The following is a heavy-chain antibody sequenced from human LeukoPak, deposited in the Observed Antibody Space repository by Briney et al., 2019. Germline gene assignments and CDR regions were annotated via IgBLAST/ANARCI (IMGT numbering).Heavy chain of an antibody. CDR2: INPNSGDT. J-gene: IGHJ4*02. V-gene: IGHV1-2*02. D-gene: IGHD6-19*01. CDR1: GYTFTGYY. Sequence: ASVRVSCKASGYTFTGYYIHWVRQAPGQGLEWMGWINPNSGDTNYAQKFQGRVTMTSDTSINTANMDLSRLRSDDTAIYYCARDFSNGWALFDYWGQGTLVTVSS. CDR3: ARDFSNGWALFDY.